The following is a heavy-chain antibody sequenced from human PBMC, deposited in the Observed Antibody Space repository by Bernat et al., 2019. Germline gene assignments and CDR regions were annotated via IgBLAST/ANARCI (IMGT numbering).Heavy chain of an antibody. D-gene: IGHD6-13*01. CDR1: GDSVSSNSAA. CDR3: ASDRRPRYSSSWYSPAAFDY. Sequence: QVQLQQSGPGLVKPSQTLSLTCAISGDSVSSNSAAWNWIRQSPSRGLEWLGRTYYRSKWYNDYAVSVKSRITINPDTSKNQFSLQLNSVTPEDTAVYYCASDRRPRYSSSWYSPAAFDYWGQGTLVTVSS. J-gene: IGHJ4*02. CDR2: TYYRSKWYN. V-gene: IGHV6-1*01.